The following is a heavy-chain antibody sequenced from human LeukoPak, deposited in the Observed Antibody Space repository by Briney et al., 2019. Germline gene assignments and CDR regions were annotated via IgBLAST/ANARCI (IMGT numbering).Heavy chain of an antibody. V-gene: IGHV3-30*02. CDR3: ATHTGYFDY. CDR2: IRYDGSNK. CDR1: GFTFSNYG. D-gene: IGHD4-17*01. J-gene: IGHJ4*02. Sequence: GGSLRLSCAASGFTFSNYGMHWVRLAPGKGLEWVTFIRYDGSNKFYADSVKGRFTISRDNSKNTLYLQMNSLRGEDSAVYYCATHTGYFDYWGQGTLVTVSS.